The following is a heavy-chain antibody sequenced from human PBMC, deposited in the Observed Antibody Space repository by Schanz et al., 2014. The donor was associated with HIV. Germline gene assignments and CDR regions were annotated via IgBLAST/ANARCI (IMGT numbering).Heavy chain of an antibody. CDR2: IWYDGSNK. V-gene: IGHV3-33*01. CDR3: ARDRMTANWKNDMDV. Sequence: QVQLVESGGGVVQPGRSLRLSCAASGFTFSSYGMHWVRQAPGKGLEWAAVIWYDGSNKYYADSGKGRFTISRDNSKKTLYLXXNSLXAEDTAVYYCARDRMTANWKNDMDVWGQGTTVTVSS. J-gene: IGHJ6*02. D-gene: IGHD2-21*02. CDR1: GFTFSSYG.